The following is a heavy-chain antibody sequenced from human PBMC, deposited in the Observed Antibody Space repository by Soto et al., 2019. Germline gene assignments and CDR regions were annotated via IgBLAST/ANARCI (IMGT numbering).Heavy chain of an antibody. CDR3: TRVPEWFGELGREDFDY. CDR2: IRSKAYGGTT. D-gene: IGHD3-10*01. CDR1: GFTFGDYA. V-gene: IGHV3-49*03. J-gene: IGHJ4*02. Sequence: GGSLRLSCTASGFTFGDYAMSWFRQAPGKGLEWVGFIRSKAYGGTTEYAASVKGRFTISRDDSKSIAYLQMNSLKTEDTAVYYCTRVPEWFGELGREDFDYWGQGTLVTVSS.